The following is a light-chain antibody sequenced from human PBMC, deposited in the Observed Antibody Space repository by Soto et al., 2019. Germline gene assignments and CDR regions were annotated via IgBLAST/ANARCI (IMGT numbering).Light chain of an antibody. CDR1: SSDVGGYDY. CDR3: SAYTTSNTLI. CDR2: EVN. J-gene: IGLJ1*01. V-gene: IGLV2-14*01. Sequence: QSVLTKAASVSGSPGQSVTISCTGTSSDVGGYDYVSWYQQHPGTAPKLILYEVNNRPSGVSNRFSGSKSGNTASLIISGLQTEDEANYYCSAYTTSNTLIFGTGTKVTVL.